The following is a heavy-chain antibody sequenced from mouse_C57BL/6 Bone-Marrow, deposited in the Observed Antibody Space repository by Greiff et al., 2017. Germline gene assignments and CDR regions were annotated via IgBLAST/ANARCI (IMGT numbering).Heavy chain of an antibody. CDR2: SYPRDGST. D-gene: IGHD1-1*01. CDR3: ARAFYYYGSSWFAY. J-gene: IGHJ3*01. Sequence: QVQLKESGPELVKPGASVKLSCKASGYTFTSYDINWVRQRPGQGLEWIGWSYPRDGSTKYTEKFKGKATLTVDTSSSTAYMELHSLTSEDSAVYFGARAFYYYGSSWFAYWGQGTLVTVSA. CDR1: GYTFTSYD. V-gene: IGHV1-85*01.